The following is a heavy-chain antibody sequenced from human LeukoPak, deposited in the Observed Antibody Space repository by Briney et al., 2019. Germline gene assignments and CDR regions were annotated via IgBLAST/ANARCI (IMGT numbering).Heavy chain of an antibody. Sequence: PGGSLRLSCAASGFTFSNYGMHWVRQAPGKGLEWVAFIRYDGSNIYYADSVKGRFIMSRDNSKNTLSLQVNSLTPEDTAVYYCAKDRAILGRSGYPLDYWGQGTLVTVSS. CDR1: GFTFSNYG. CDR2: IRYDGSNI. V-gene: IGHV3-30*02. J-gene: IGHJ4*02. D-gene: IGHD3-3*01. CDR3: AKDRAILGRSGYPLDY.